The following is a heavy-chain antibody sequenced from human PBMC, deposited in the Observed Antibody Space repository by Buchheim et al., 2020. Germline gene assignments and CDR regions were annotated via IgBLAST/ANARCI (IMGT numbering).Heavy chain of an antibody. D-gene: IGHD2-2*01. CDR3: ARSGYCSSTSCLGPYYYYGMDV. J-gene: IGHJ6*02. CDR1: GFTFSSYW. V-gene: IGHV3-74*01. CDR2: INSDGSST. Sequence: EVQLVESGGGLVQPGGSLRLSCAASGFTFSSYWMHWVRQAPGKGLVWVSRINSDGSSTSYADSVKGRFTISRDNAQNTLYLQMNSLRAEDTAVYYCARSGYCSSTSCLGPYYYYGMDVWGQGTT.